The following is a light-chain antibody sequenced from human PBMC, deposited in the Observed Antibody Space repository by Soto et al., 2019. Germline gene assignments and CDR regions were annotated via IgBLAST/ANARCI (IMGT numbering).Light chain of an antibody. Sequence: ETVMTQSPATLSVARGERATLSCRASQSVSSNLAWYQQRPGQTPSLLSYGASTRATGIPDRFSGSGSGTHFTLTISRLEPGDFAVYYCQHFGGTTFTFGQGTRLEI. CDR1: QSVSSN. V-gene: IGKV3D-15*01. J-gene: IGKJ5*01. CDR3: QHFGGTTFT. CDR2: GAS.